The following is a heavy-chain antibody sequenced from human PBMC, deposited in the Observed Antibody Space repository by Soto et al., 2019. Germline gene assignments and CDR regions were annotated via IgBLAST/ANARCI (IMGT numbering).Heavy chain of an antibody. CDR2: INHSGST. J-gene: IGHJ4*02. CDR1: GGSFSGYY. V-gene: IGHV4-34*01. CDR3: ARGGNSGYVW. Sequence: QVQLQQWGAGLLKPSETLSLTCAVYGGSFSGYYRSWIRQPPGKGLEWIGEINHSGSTNYNPSLKSRVTISVDTSKNQFSLKLSSVTAADTAVYYCARGGNSGYVWWGQGTLVTVSS. D-gene: IGHD5-12*01.